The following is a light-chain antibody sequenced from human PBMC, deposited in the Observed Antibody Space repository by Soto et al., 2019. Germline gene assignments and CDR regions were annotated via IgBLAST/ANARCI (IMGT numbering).Light chain of an antibody. CDR1: QTIGNY. J-gene: IGKJ1*01. CDR3: QQRYNTPRT. V-gene: IGKV1-39*01. Sequence: DFQMTQAPSSLPASVGDRVTITCRASQTIGNYLNWYQQRTGKAPNXLISAASTLQSGVPSRFSGSGSGTDLTLTISSLQPEDCATYYGQQRYNTPRTFGQGTKVDIK. CDR2: AAS.